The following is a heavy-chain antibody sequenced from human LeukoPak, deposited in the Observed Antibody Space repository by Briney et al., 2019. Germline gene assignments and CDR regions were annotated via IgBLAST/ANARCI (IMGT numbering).Heavy chain of an antibody. CDR2: ISWNSGSI. CDR3: AKDSGHYDSSGSLGY. Sequence: GGSLRLSCAASGFTFDDYAMHWVRQAPGKGLEWVSGISWNSGSIGYADSVKGRFTISRDNAKNSLYLQMNSLRAEDTALYYCAKDSGHYDSSGSLGYWGQGTLVTVSS. J-gene: IGHJ4*02. D-gene: IGHD3-22*01. CDR1: GFTFDDYA. V-gene: IGHV3-9*01.